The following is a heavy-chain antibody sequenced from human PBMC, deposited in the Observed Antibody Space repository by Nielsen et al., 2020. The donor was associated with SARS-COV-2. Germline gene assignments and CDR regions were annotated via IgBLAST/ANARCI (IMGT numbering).Heavy chain of an antibody. J-gene: IGHJ4*02. CDR3: GRDSSDILTGYSGHYYFDY. D-gene: IGHD3-9*01. CDR2: INAGNGNT. V-gene: IGHV1-3*01. Sequence: ASVKVSCKASGYTFTSYAMHWVRQAPGQRLEWMGWINAGNGNTKYSQKFQGRVTITRDTSTSTAYMELSSLRSEDTAMFYCGRDSSDILTGYSGHYYFDYWGQGTLVTVSS. CDR1: GYTFTSYA.